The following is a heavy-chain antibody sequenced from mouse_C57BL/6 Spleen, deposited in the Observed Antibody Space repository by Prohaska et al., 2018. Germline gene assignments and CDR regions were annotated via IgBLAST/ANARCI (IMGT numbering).Heavy chain of an antibody. V-gene: IGHV3-1*01. J-gene: IGHJ1*03. CDR1: GYSITSGYD. Sequence: DVQLQESGPGMVKPSQSLSLTCTVTGYSITSGYDWHLIRHFPGHKLEWMGYISYSGRTNYNPSLKSRISITHDTSKNHFFLKLNSVTTEDTATYYCARDRNWYFDVWGTGTTVTVSS. CDR2: ISYSGRT. CDR3: ARDRNWYFDV.